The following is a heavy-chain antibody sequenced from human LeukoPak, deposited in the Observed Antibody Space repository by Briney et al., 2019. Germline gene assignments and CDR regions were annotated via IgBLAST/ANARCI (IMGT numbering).Heavy chain of an antibody. V-gene: IGHV1-2*02. Sequence: ASVKVSCKASGYTFTGYYMHWVRQAPGQGLEWMGWINPNSGGTNYAQKFQGRVTMTRNTSISTAYMELSRLRSDDTAVYYCARDRPARSLNWFDPWGQGTLVTVSS. D-gene: IGHD2-2*01. CDR2: INPNSGGT. J-gene: IGHJ5*02. CDR3: ARDRPARSLNWFDP. CDR1: GYTFTGYY.